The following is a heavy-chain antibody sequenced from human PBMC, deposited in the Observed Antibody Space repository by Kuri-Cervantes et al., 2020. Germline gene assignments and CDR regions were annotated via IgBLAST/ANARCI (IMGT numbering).Heavy chain of an antibody. Sequence: GGSLRLSCAASGLIFSSYTMNWVRQAPGKGLEWVSSISSSSSYIYYADSVKGRFTISRDNAKNSLYLQMNSLRAEDTAVYYCARIVGWYFDLWGRGTLVTVSS. CDR3: ARIVGWYFDL. V-gene: IGHV3-21*06. CDR2: ISSSSSYI. D-gene: IGHD1-26*01. CDR1: GLIFSSYT. J-gene: IGHJ2*01.